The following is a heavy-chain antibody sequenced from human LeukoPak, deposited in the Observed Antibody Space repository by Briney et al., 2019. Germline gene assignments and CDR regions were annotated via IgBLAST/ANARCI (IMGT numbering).Heavy chain of an antibody. D-gene: IGHD3-3*01. V-gene: IGHV4-31*03. CDR3: ARASLPTVLGVVIETWFDP. Sequence: SGTLFLTCTVSGGSISSGGYYWSWIRQHPGKGLEWIGYIYYSGSTYYNQSLKSRVTISGDTSKNQFSLKLSSVTAADTAVYYCARASLPTVLGVVIETWFDPWGQGTLVTVSS. CDR1: GGSISSGGYY. J-gene: IGHJ5*02. CDR2: IYYSGST.